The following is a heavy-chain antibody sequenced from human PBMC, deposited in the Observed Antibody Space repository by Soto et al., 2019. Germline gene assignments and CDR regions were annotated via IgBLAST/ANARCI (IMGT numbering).Heavy chain of an antibody. CDR3: ARDRGYSSYDPEGYFDY. D-gene: IGHD5-12*01. CDR2: INPNSGGT. J-gene: IGHJ4*02. V-gene: IGHV1-2*04. Sequence: ASVTVSCKASGYTFTGYYMHWVRQAPGQGLEWMGWINPNSGGTNYAQKFQGWVTMTRDTSISTAYMELSRLRSDDAAVYYCARDRGYSSYDPEGYFDYWGQGTLVTVSS. CDR1: GYTFTGYY.